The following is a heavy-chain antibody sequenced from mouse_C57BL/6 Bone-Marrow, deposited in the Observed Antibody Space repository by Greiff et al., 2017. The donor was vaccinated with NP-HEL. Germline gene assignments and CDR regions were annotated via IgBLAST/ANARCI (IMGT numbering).Heavy chain of an antibody. D-gene: IGHD1-1*01. Sequence: EVKLMESGAELVRPGASVKLSCTASGFNIKDDYMHWVKQRPEQGLEWIGWIDPENGDTEYASKFQGKATITADTSSNTAYLQLSSLTSEDTAVYYCTTPLITTVVAPYAMDYWGQGTSVTVSS. CDR2: IDPENGDT. CDR3: TTPLITTVVAPYAMDY. V-gene: IGHV14-4*01. J-gene: IGHJ4*01. CDR1: GFNIKDDY.